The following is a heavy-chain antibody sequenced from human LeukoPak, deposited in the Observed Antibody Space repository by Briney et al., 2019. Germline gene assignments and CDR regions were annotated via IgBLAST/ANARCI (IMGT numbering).Heavy chain of an antibody. D-gene: IGHD2-21*02. V-gene: IGHV1-18*01. Sequence: ASVKVSCKASGYTFTSYGFSWVRQAPGQGLEWMGWISAYNGHTNYAQKLQGRVNMTTDTSTSTAYMELRSLRSDDTAVYYCARGPIVVVTAISFDYWGQGTLVTVSS. CDR3: ARGPIVVVTAISFDY. CDR1: GYTFTSYG. CDR2: ISAYNGHT. J-gene: IGHJ4*02.